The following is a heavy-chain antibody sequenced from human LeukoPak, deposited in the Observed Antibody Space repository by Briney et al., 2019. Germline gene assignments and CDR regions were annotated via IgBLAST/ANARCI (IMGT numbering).Heavy chain of an antibody. D-gene: IGHD4-11*01. V-gene: IGHV4-34*01. CDR1: GGSFSGYY. Sequence: ASETLSLTCAVYGGSFSGYYWSWIRQPPGKGLEWIGEINHSGSTNYNPSLKSRVTISVDTSKNQFSLKLSSVTAADTAVYYCARAVLDYSTLYYFDYWGQGTLVTVSS. CDR3: ARAVLDYSTLYYFDY. J-gene: IGHJ4*02. CDR2: INHSGST.